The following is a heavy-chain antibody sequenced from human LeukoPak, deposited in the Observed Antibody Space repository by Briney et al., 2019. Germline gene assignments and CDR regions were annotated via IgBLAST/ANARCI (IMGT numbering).Heavy chain of an antibody. J-gene: IGHJ3*02. D-gene: IGHD3-22*01. CDR1: GGSISSGGYY. Sequence: SETLSLTCTVSGGSISSGGYYWSWIRQHPGKGLEWIGYIYYSGSTYYNPSLKSRVTISVDTSKNQFSLKLSSVTAADTAVYYCARDTYYYDTPDAFDIWGQGTMVTVSS. V-gene: IGHV4-31*03. CDR2: IYYSGST. CDR3: ARDTYYYDTPDAFDI.